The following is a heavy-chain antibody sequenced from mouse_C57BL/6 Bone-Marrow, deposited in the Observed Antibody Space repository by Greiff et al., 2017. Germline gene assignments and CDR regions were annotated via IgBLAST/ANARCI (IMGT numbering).Heavy chain of an antibody. D-gene: IGHD1-1*01. CDR2: IYPGSGNT. Sequence: VKLMESGAELVRPGASVKLSCKASGYTFTDYYINWVKQRPGQGLEWIARIYPGSGNTYYNEKFKGKATLTAEKSSSTAYMQLSSLTSEDSAVYFCARGVYGSSFLDYWGQGTTLTVSS. CDR1: GYTFTDYY. J-gene: IGHJ2*01. V-gene: IGHV1-76*01. CDR3: ARGVYGSSFLDY.